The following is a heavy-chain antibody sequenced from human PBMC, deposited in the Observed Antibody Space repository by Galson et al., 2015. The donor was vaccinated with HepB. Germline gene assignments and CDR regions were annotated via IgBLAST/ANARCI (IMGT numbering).Heavy chain of an antibody. Sequence: SLRLSCAASGFALSSYGMNWVRQTPGKGPEWISFFSVRITTIRYAASLKGRFTISRDNAKNSLHLQMNNLRDEDTAVYYCVRDVFVDESDVYYFGLWGQGVMVTGS. CDR3: VRDVFVDESDVYYFGL. CDR1: GFALSSYG. J-gene: IGHJ4*02. V-gene: IGHV3-48*02. CDR2: FSVRITTI. D-gene: IGHD2-21*01.